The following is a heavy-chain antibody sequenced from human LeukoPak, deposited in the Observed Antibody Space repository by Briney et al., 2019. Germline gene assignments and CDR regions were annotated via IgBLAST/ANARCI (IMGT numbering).Heavy chain of an antibody. CDR3: ARDSLTVFGVVFDY. V-gene: IGHV3-21*01. CDR1: GFTFSSYW. J-gene: IGHJ4*02. D-gene: IGHD3-3*01. Sequence: GGSLRLSCAASGFTFSSYWMSWVRQAPGKGLEWVSSISSSSSLIYYADSVKGRFTISRDNANNSLYLQMNSLRAEDTAVYYCARDSLTVFGVVFDYWGQGILVTVSS. CDR2: ISSSSSLI.